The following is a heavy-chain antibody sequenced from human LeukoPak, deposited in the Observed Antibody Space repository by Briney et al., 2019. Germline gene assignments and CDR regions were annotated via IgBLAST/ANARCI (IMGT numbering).Heavy chain of an antibody. Sequence: PSETLSLTCTVSGGSISSSSYYWGWIRQPPGKGLEWIGSIYYSGTTYYNPSLKSRVTMSVDTSKNQFSLKLSSVTAADTAVYYCARRPNYCSGGTCRRVFDPWGQGTLVTVSS. J-gene: IGHJ5*02. V-gene: IGHV4-39*01. CDR1: GGSISSSSYY. CDR2: IYYSGTT. CDR3: ARRPNYCSGGTCRRVFDP. D-gene: IGHD2-15*01.